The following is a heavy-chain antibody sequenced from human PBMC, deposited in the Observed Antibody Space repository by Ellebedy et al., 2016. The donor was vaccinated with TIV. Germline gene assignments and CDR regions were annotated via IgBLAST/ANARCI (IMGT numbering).Heavy chain of an antibody. Sequence: ASVKVSCKASGGTFSNYAVSWVRQAPGQGLEWVGGIIANIGSADYAQKFQGRLAIAADESTSTVHMELNSLTFEDTAVYYCARLGRFGETMPPYYYFGMDVWGQGTTVIVSS. CDR2: IIANIGSA. D-gene: IGHD3-10*01. J-gene: IGHJ6*02. CDR1: GGTFSNYA. V-gene: IGHV1-69*13. CDR3: ARLGRFGETMPPYYYFGMDV.